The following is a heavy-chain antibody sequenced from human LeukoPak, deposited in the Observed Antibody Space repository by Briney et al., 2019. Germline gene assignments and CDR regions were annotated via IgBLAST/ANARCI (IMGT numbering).Heavy chain of an antibody. Sequence: KPGGSLRLSWAASGFTFSSYSMSWVRQAPGEGREWVSYISTSSGTIYYADSVKGRFTISRDNAKNSLYLQMNSLRAENTAVYYCARVPHWGSSSFDYWGQGTLVTVSS. D-gene: IGHD7-27*01. CDR3: ARVPHWGSSSFDY. CDR2: ISTSSGTI. CDR1: GFTFSSYS. V-gene: IGHV3-48*01. J-gene: IGHJ4*02.